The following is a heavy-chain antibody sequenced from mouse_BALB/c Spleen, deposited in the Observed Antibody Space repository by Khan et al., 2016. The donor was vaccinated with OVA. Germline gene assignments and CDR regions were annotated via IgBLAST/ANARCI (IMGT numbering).Heavy chain of an antibody. D-gene: IGHD4-1*01. CDR1: GYSITRDYA. CDR3: SSELGHYYAMDY. CDR2: ISNSGST. Sequence: QLQESGPGLVKPSQSLSLTCTVTGYSITRDYAWNWIRQFPGNKLEWMGYISNSGSTTYNPSLKSRISITRDTSKNRFFLQLNSVTTEDTATYYCSSELGHYYAMDYWGQGTSVTVSS. V-gene: IGHV3-2*02. J-gene: IGHJ4*01.